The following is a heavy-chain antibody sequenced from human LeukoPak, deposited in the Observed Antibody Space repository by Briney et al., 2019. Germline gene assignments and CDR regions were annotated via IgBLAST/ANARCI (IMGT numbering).Heavy chain of an antibody. CDR1: GFTFDDYA. CDR2: ISWNSGSI. D-gene: IGHD3-22*01. Sequence: GRSLRLSCAASGFTFDDYAMHWVRQAPGNGLEWVSGISWNSGSIGYADSVKGRFTISRDNAKNSLYLQMNSLRAEDTALYYCAKDTPRTTYDSSGYDDYWGQGTLVTVSS. J-gene: IGHJ4*02. V-gene: IGHV3-9*01. CDR3: AKDTPRTTYDSSGYDDY.